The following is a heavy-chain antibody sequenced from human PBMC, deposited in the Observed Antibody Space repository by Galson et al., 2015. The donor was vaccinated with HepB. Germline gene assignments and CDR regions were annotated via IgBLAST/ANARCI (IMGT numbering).Heavy chain of an antibody. V-gene: IGHV3-43*01. CDR3: AKDLPHWGGLDY. CDR2: INWDATTT. CDR1: GFSFNDYT. Sequence: SLRLSCAASGFSFNDYTMHWVRQAPGKGLEWVSLINWDATTTSYTDSVKGRFTVSRDKRRKTLYLQMKGLRSEDSGPYYWAKDLPHWGGLDYWGQGTRLIVSS. J-gene: IGHJ4*02. D-gene: IGHD2-21*01.